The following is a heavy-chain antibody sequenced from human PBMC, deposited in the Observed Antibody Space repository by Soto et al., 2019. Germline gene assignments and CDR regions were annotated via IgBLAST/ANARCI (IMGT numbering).Heavy chain of an antibody. J-gene: IGHJ4*02. CDR2: IRSKSYGEIT. Sequence: VQLVESGGGLVQPGQSLRLSCVGSGFIFSDAWMIWVRQAPGKGLEWVGRIRSKSYGEITDYAEPVKGRFLLSRDESRSTLYLQINSLQTGATAVYYWTAQSRRQWPIMDGLYWGQGARFTVSS. CDR1: GFIFSDAW. CDR3: TAQSRRQWPIMDGLY. D-gene: IGHD2-2*03. V-gene: IGHV3-15*01.